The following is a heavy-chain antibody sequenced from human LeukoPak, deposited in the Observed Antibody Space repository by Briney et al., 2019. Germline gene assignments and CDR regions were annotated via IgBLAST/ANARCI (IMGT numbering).Heavy chain of an antibody. V-gene: IGHV3-23*01. CDR3: AKTVTMIVVTPTFDY. Sequence: GGPLRLSCAASGFTFSSYAMSWVRQAPGKGLEWVSAISGSGGSTYYADSVKGRFTISRDNSKNTLYLQMNSLRAEDTAVYYCAKTVTMIVVTPTFDYWGQGTLVTVSS. D-gene: IGHD3-22*01. CDR2: ISGSGGST. J-gene: IGHJ4*02. CDR1: GFTFSSYA.